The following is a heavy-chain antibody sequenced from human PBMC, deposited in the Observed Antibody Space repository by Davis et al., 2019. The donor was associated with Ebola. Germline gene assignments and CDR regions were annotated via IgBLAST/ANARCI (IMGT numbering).Heavy chain of an antibody. J-gene: IGHJ5*02. D-gene: IGHD2-2*01. Sequence: GESLKISCAASGFIFSSYTMNWVRQAPGKGLEWVANIKQDGSEKYYVDSVKGRLTLSRDNAKNSMYLQMKSLRAEDTAVYYCARPIVVVPAAVWFDPWGQGTLVTVSS. CDR2: IKQDGSEK. CDR3: ARPIVVVPAAVWFDP. V-gene: IGHV3-7*03. CDR1: GFIFSSYT.